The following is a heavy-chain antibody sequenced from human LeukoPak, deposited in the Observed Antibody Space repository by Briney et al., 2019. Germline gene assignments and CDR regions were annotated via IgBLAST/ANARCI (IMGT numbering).Heavy chain of an antibody. V-gene: IGHV3-30*03. CDR1: GFTFSGCG. J-gene: IGHJ4*02. CDR3: ARDSPPYLDDPDY. D-gene: IGHD1-1*01. CDR2: ISLDGSHK. Sequence: PGGSLRLSCAASGFTFSGCGMHWVRQAPGKGLEWVADISLDGSHKYYADSVKGRFTISRDNSKNTLYLQPDSLCVGDTAVYYCARDSPPYLDDPDYWGQGTLVTVSS.